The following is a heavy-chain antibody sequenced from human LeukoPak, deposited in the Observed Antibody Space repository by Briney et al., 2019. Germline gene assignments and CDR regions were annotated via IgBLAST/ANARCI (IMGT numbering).Heavy chain of an antibody. D-gene: IGHD1-26*01. CDR1: GGSFSGYY. V-gene: IGHV4-34*01. Sequence: PSETLSLTCAVYGGSFSGYYWSWIRQPPGKGLEWIGEINHSGSTNYNPSLKSRVTISVDTSKNQFSLKLSSVTAADTAVYYCARVRGATEGRLDYWGQGTLVTVPS. CDR3: ARVRGATEGRLDY. CDR2: INHSGST. J-gene: IGHJ4*02.